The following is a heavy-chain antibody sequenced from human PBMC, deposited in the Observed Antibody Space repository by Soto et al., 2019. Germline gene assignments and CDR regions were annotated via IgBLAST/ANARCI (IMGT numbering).Heavy chain of an antibody. V-gene: IGHV1-18*01. CDR3: ASDSGSYMYVSD. Sequence: QVQLVQSGAEVKKPGASVKVSCKASGYTFTSSGFSWVRQAPGQGLEWMAWISAYNGETHYAQKFQGRVTMTTDTSTCTSYMELRSLRSDDTAVYYCASDSGSYMYVSDWGQGTLVTVSS. CDR1: GYTFTSSG. J-gene: IGHJ4*02. CDR2: ISAYNGET. D-gene: IGHD1-26*01.